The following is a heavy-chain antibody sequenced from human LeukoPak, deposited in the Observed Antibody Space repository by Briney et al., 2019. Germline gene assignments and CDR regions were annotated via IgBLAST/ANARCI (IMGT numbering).Heavy chain of an antibody. V-gene: IGHV3-48*01. CDR2: ISSSSSTI. CDR1: GFTFSSYS. J-gene: IGHJ3*02. Sequence: GGSLRLSCAASGFTFSSYSMNWVRQAPGKGLEWVSYISSSSSTIYYADSVKGRFTISRDNAKNSLYLQMNSLRAEDTAVYYCATATVAGTDAFDIWGQGTMVTVSS. CDR3: ATATVAGTDAFDI. D-gene: IGHD6-19*01.